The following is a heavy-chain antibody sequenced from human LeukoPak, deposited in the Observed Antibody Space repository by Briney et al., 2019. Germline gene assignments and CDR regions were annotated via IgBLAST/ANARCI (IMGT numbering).Heavy chain of an antibody. J-gene: IGHJ4*02. D-gene: IGHD4-17*01. CDR3: ARAVRSRTRLYYFDY. CDR1: GYTFTSYD. V-gene: IGHV1-8*01. Sequence: ASVKVSCKASGYTFTSYDINWVRQATGQGLELMGWMNPNSGNTGYAQKFQGRVTITRNTSISTAYMELSSLRSEDTAVYYCARAVRSRTRLYYFDYWGQGTLVTVSS. CDR2: MNPNSGNT.